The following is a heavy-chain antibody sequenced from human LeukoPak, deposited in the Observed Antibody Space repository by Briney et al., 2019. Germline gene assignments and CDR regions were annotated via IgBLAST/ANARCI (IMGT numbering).Heavy chain of an antibody. D-gene: IGHD6-13*01. CDR3: ARGIIAAAGTYYFDY. CDR1: GFTFSSYS. J-gene: IGHJ4*02. CDR2: ISRSSDYI. V-gene: IGHV3-21*01. Sequence: GGSLRLSCAASGFTFSSYSMHWVRQAPGKGLEWVSSISRSSDYIDNADSVKGRFTISRDDAKNSLFLQMNSLRADDTAVYYCARGIIAAAGTYYFDYWGQGTLVTVSS.